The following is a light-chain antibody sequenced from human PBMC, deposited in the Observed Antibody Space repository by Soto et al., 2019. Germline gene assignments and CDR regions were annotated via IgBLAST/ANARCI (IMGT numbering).Light chain of an antibody. J-gene: IGKJ4*01. CDR3: QQSYSALPLT. Sequence: DLQMTQSPSALSASVGDRVTITCRASQSIGTYLNWYQQKPGKAPKLLIFVASSLQIGVPSRFRGSGSGTDFTLTIRCLQSEDFATYYCQQSYSALPLTFGGGTKGEMK. CDR1: QSIGTY. CDR2: VAS. V-gene: IGKV1-39*01.